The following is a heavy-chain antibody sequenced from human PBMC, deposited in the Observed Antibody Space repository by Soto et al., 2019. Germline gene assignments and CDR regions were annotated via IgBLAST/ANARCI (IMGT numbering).Heavy chain of an antibody. CDR2: IRQDGGAQ. CDR3: VRGGHGSGSYLGSS. D-gene: IGHD3-10*01. Sequence: EEQLVESGGGLAQPGGSLRLSCVASGFTFTTYWMSWVRQAPGKGLEWVANIRQDGGAQYYVDSVKGRFTISRDNAKNSAYLQMDSLRVEDTAVYYCVRGGHGSGSYLGSSWGQGILVTVSS. J-gene: IGHJ5*02. CDR1: GFTFTTYW. V-gene: IGHV3-7*03.